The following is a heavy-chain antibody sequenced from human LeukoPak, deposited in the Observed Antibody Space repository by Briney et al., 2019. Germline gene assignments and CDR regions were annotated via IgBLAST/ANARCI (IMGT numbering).Heavy chain of an antibody. CDR1: GFTFSIYL. CDR3: AKDGAGSSLYMDV. CDR2: INSDGSST. D-gene: IGHD6-6*01. V-gene: IGHV3-74*01. Sequence: AGGSLRLSCAASGFTFSIYLMHCPRDAPGKGLVGVSRINSDGSSTSYADSVKGRFTISRDNAKNTLYLQMNSLRAEDTAMYYCAKDGAGSSLYMDVWGKGTTVSVSS. J-gene: IGHJ6*03.